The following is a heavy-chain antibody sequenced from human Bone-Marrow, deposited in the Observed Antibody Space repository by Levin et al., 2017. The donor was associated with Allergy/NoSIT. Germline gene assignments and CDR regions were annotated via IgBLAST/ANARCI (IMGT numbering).Heavy chain of an antibody. J-gene: IGHJ6*03. D-gene: IGHD2-2*02. CDR3: ARVGHVRESSGTSWYSFSYYYMDV. CDR1: GGSISSGNYY. CDR2: IYTSGST. V-gene: IGHV4-61*02. Sequence: LRLSCTVSGGSISSGNYYWSWIRQPAGERLEWIGRIYTSGSTNYNPSLKSRFTISLDTSKNQFSLKLTSVTAAYTSVYYCARVGHVRESSGTSWYSFSYYYMDVWGKGTTVTVSS.